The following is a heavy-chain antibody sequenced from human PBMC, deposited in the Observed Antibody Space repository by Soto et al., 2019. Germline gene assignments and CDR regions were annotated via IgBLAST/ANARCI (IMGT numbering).Heavy chain of an antibody. V-gene: IGHV3-33*01. D-gene: IGHD5-18*01. CDR1: GFTFSTYG. CDR2: IWYDGSNK. Sequence: QVQLVESGGGVVQPGKYLRLSCTASGFTFSTYGMHWVRQAPGKGLEWVAVIWYDGSNKYHGDSLKGRFTISRDNSKNTLYLQMTNLRADDTAVYFCGRDGALGDTAVVDSWGQGTLVTVSS. J-gene: IGHJ4*02. CDR3: GRDGALGDTAVVDS.